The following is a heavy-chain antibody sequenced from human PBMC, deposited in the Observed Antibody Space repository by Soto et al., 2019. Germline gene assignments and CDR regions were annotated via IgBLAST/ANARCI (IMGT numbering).Heavy chain of an antibody. CDR3: AKDLRFLEWQDAFDI. D-gene: IGHD3-3*01. Sequence: PGGSLRLSCAASGFTFSSYAMSWVRQAPGKGLEWVSAISGSGGSTYYADSVKGRFTISRDNSKNTLYLRMNSLRAEDTAVYYCAKDLRFLEWQDAFDIWGQGTMVTVSS. V-gene: IGHV3-23*01. J-gene: IGHJ3*02. CDR1: GFTFSSYA. CDR2: ISGSGGST.